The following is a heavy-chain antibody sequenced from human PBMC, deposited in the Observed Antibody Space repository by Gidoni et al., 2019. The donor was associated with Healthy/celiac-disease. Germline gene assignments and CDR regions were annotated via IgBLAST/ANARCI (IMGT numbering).Heavy chain of an antibody. Sequence: QVQLVESGGGVVQPGRSLRLSCTASGFTFRSYAMHWVLQAPGKGLEWVAVISYDGSNKYYADSVKGRFTISRDNSKNTLYLQMNSLRAEDTAVYYCASAGLGYCSSTSCRPFDYWGQGTLVTVSS. CDR2: ISYDGSNK. V-gene: IGHV3-30-3*01. J-gene: IGHJ4*02. CDR1: GFTFRSYA. CDR3: ASAGLGYCSSTSCRPFDY. D-gene: IGHD2-2*01.